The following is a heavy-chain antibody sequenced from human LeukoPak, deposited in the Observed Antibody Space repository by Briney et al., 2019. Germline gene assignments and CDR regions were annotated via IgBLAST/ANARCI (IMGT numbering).Heavy chain of an antibody. V-gene: IGHV4-39*01. J-gene: IGHJ4*02. CDR1: DASISSSYFY. CDR2: VFHSGST. CDR3: ARQRGGSWVNDE. Sequence: PSETLSLTCTVSDASISSSYFYWSWIRQPPGKGLEWIGNVFHSGSTHYSPSLKSRVTISVDTSRKQFSLRLSAATAADTAVYYCARQRGGSWVNDEWGKGTLVTVSS. D-gene: IGHD1-26*01.